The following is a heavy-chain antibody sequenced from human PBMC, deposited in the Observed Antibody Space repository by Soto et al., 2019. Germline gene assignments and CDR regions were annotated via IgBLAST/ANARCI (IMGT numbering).Heavy chain of an antibody. CDR3: AGGDTYYALGV. D-gene: IGHD5-18*01. J-gene: IGHJ6*02. V-gene: IGHV3-30-3*01. CDR2: ISYDGSNK. CDR1: GFTFSNYI. Sequence: QLQLVESGGGVVQPGRSPRLSCAASGFTFSNYIMHWVRQAPGKGLEWVAFISYDGSNKDYADSVKGGFTISRDNSKNTLYLQLSSLRPEDTAVYYCAGGDTYYALGVWGQGTTVTVSS.